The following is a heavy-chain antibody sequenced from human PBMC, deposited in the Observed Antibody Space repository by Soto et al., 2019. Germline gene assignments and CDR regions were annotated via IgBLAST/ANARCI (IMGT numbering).Heavy chain of an antibody. J-gene: IGHJ4*02. Sequence: LRLSCAASGFTVSNNYMTWVRQAPGKGLEWVSLIYSGGTTYYADSVKGRFTISRDHSRNTLYLQMNSLRGEDTAVYYCARGGYSSGWYIDYWGQGTLVTVSS. CDR2: IYSGGTT. CDR3: ARGGYSSGWYIDY. D-gene: IGHD6-19*01. V-gene: IGHV3-53*01. CDR1: GFTVSNNY.